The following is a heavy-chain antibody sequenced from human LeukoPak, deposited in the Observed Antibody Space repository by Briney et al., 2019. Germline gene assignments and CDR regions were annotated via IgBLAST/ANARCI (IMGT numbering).Heavy chain of an antibody. Sequence: AGSLTLSCAASGFTLSSYWLHWVRQAPGKGLVWVSRINSDGSSTNYTDSVRGRFTISRDNAKNTLYLQMNSLRAEDTAVYFCARDLSGSTGYWGQGTLVTVSS. CDR1: GFTLSSYW. J-gene: IGHJ4*02. CDR2: INSDGSST. CDR3: ARDLSGSTGY. V-gene: IGHV3-74*01. D-gene: IGHD3-10*01.